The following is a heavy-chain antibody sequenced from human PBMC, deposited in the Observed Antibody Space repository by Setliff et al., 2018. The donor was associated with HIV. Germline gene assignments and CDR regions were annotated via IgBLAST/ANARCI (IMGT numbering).Heavy chain of an antibody. CDR1: GGSISSGSYY. D-gene: IGHD6-19*01. Sequence: SETLSLTCTVSGGSISSGSYYWSWIRQPAGKGLEWIGRIYTSGSTNYNPSLKSRVTISVDTSKNQFSLKLSSVTAADTAVYYCASEGHLSSGWLFDYWGQGTLVTVSS. CDR2: IYTSGST. CDR3: ASEGHLSSGWLFDY. V-gene: IGHV4-61*02. J-gene: IGHJ4*02.